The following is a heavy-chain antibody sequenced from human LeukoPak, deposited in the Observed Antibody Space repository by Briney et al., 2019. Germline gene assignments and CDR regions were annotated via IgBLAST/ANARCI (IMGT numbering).Heavy chain of an antibody. CDR3: ARAGSGWSFDY. CDR2: NSYSGNT. J-gene: IGHJ4*02. D-gene: IGHD6-19*01. CDR1: GGSISIYY. Sequence: PSETLSLTCTVSGGSISIYYWTWLRQPPGKGLEWIGYNSYSGNTNYNPSLRSRVSISVDMSMSQFSLKLTSVTAADTAVYYCARAGSGWSFDYWGQGTLVTVSS. V-gene: IGHV4-59*01.